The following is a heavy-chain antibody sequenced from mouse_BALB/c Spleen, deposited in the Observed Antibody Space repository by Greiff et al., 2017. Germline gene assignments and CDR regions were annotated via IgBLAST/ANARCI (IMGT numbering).Heavy chain of an antibody. CDR2: ISSGGSYT. Sequence: EVQLQQSGGGLVKPGGSLKLSCAASGFTFSSYAMSWVRQSPEKRLEWVAEISSGGSYTYYPDTVTGRFTISRDNAKNTLYLEMSSLRSEDTAMYYCARAGTTARYWYFDVWGAGTTVTVSS. V-gene: IGHV5-9-4*01. D-gene: IGHD1-2*01. CDR1: GFTFSSYA. J-gene: IGHJ1*01. CDR3: ARAGTTARYWYFDV.